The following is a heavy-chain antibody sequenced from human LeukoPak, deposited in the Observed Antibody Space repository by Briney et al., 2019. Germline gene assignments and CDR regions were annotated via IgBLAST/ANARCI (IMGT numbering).Heavy chain of an antibody. D-gene: IGHD3-10*01. J-gene: IGHJ4*02. CDR2: VSGGGDNT. V-gene: IGHV3-23*01. CDR3: AKDFATTGRYPHGSAST. CDR1: GFTFSSYA. Sequence: GGSLRLSCAASGFTFSSYAMSWVRQSPGKGLEWVSTVSGGGDNTYFADSVKGRFTISRDNSKNTLCLQMNSLRADDTAVYYCAKDFATTGRYPHGSASTWGQGTLVTVSS.